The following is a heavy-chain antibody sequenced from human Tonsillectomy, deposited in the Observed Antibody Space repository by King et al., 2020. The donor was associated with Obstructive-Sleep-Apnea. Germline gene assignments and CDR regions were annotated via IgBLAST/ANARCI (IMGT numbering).Heavy chain of an antibody. CDR2: IYTNGST. D-gene: IGHD2-15*01. V-gene: IGHV4-4*07. CDR1: CGSINSYY. Sequence: QLQESGPGLVKPSETLSLTCTVSCGSINSYYWSWIRQPAGKGLEWIGRIYTNGSTNYNPSLKSRVTLSVDTSKNQFSLKLSSVTAADTAVYYCARDGSVGWFDSWGQGTLVTVSS. J-gene: IGHJ5*01. CDR3: ARDGSVGWFDS.